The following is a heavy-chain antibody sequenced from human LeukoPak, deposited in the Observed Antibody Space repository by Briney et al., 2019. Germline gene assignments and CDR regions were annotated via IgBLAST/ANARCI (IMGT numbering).Heavy chain of an antibody. J-gene: IGHJ5*02. V-gene: IGHV1-69*13. Sequence: GASVKVSCKASGGTFSSYAISWVRQALGQGLEWMGGIIPIFGTANYAQKFQGRVTITADESTSTAYMELSSLRSEDTAVYYCARRVVTHNLVYNWFDPWGQGTLVTVSS. CDR3: ARRVVTHNLVYNWFDP. D-gene: IGHD3-22*01. CDR1: GGTFSSYA. CDR2: IIPIFGTA.